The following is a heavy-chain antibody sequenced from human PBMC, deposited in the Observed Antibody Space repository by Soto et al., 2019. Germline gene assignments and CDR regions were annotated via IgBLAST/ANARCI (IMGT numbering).Heavy chain of an antibody. J-gene: IGHJ4*02. CDR3: AKDGGYSGYAFAY. CDR2: IYSGGST. D-gene: IGHD5-12*01. CDR1: GFTISSNS. V-gene: IGHV3-53*01. Sequence: EVQLVESGGGLIQPGGSLRLSCAASGFTISSNSMSWVRQAPGKGLEWVSVIYSGGSTYYADTVKGRCTISRDNSTNHRHLQMNRLRAEDTAVYYCAKDGGYSGYAFAYWGQGTLVTVSS.